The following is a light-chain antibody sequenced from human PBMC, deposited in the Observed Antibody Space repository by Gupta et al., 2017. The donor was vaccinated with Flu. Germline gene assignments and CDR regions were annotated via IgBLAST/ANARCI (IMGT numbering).Light chain of an antibody. Sequence: DIQMTQSPSPLSASVGDRVTISCRASQNVNNYLNWYQQKPGRAPKLLIYAASSLQIGVPSRFSGSGFGTEFTLTISSLQPEDYATYYCQQSSSTLLTFGRGTKVEIK. V-gene: IGKV1-39*01. J-gene: IGKJ1*01. CDR2: AAS. CDR3: QQSSSTLLT. CDR1: QNVNNY.